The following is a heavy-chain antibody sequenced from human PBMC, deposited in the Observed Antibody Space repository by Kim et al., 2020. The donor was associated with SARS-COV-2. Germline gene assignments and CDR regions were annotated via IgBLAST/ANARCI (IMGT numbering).Heavy chain of an antibody. V-gene: IGHV4-4*07. Sequence: SETLSLTCTVAGGSISTVYWTWIRQPAGKGLEWQGLISSRESPIYNPSPTGQVTMSLDTSKNQFSLSLTSVTGTDAAVYYCARGASISHYYGSTSSCFADGGQGTPVPV. D-gene: IGHD3-10*01. CDR3: ARGASISHYYGSTSSCFAD. CDR1: GGSISTVY. CDR2: ISSRESP. J-gene: IGHJ4*01.